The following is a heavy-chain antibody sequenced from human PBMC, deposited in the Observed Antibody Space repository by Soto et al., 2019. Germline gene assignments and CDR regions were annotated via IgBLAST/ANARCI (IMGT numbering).Heavy chain of an antibody. Sequence: EVQLMESGGGLVQPGGSLRLSCASTGFTFSSYAMTWVRQAPGKGLEWVSSISGNGDTTNYADSVKGRFTISRDSSKNTVFLQMPTLTAEDTAIYYCVKGLRFWGQGTLVTVSS. CDR2: ISGNGDTT. V-gene: IGHV3-23*01. D-gene: IGHD3-16*01. CDR1: GFTFSSYA. J-gene: IGHJ4*02. CDR3: VKGLRF.